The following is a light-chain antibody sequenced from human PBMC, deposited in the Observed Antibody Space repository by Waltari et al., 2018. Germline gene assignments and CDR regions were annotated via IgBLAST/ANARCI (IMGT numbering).Light chain of an antibody. Sequence: DIQMTQSPSSLSASVGDRVNITCRASQSISSNLNWYQQKPGKAPKLLIYAASSLQSGVPSRYSGSVSWTEFTLTISSLQPEDFATYFCHQSYSCPHTFGQWTKLDI. J-gene: IGKJ2*01. CDR3: HQSYSCPHT. CDR1: QSISSN. CDR2: AAS. V-gene: IGKV1-39*01.